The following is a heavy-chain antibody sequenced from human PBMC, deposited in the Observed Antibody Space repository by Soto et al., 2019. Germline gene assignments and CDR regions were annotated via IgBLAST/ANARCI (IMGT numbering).Heavy chain of an antibody. D-gene: IGHD6-13*01. CDR3: AREGLLYSSSWYIDY. J-gene: IGHJ4*02. CDR2: ISSGGST. Sequence: PGGSLRLSCAASGFTVSSNYMSWVRQAPGKGLEWVSVISSGGSTYYADSVKGRFTISRDNSKNPLYLQMNSLRAEDTAVYYCAREGLLYSSSWYIDYWGQGTLVTVSS. CDR1: GFTVSSNY. V-gene: IGHV3-66*01.